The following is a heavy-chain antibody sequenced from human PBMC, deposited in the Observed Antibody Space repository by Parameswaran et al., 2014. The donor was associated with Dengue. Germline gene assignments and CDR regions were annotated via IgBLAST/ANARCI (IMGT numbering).Heavy chain of an antibody. Sequence: VRQAPGKGLEWVSVIYSGGSTYYADSVKGRFTISRDNSKNTLYLQMNSLRAEDTAVYYCARVWDYYDSSGYPIGMDVWGQGTTVTVSS. D-gene: IGHD3-22*01. J-gene: IGHJ6*02. CDR2: IYSGGST. V-gene: IGHV3-53*01. CDR3: ARVWDYYDSSGYPIGMDV.